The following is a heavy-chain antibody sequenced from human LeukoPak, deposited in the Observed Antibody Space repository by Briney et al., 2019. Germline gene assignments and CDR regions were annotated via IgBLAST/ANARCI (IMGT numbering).Heavy chain of an antibody. D-gene: IGHD6-13*01. V-gene: IGHV4-39*07. CDR2: IYYSGST. CDR1: GGSISSSSYY. J-gene: IGHJ4*02. CDR3: ARESIAAAGNHYFDY. Sequence: SETLSLTCTVSGGSISSSSYYWGWIRQPPGKGLEWIGSIYYSGSTYYNPSLKSRVTISVDTSKNQFSLKLSSVTAADTAVYYCARESIAAAGNHYFDYWGQGTLVTVSS.